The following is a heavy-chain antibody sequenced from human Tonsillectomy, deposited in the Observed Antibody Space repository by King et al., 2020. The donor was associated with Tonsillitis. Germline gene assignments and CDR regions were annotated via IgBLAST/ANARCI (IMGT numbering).Heavy chain of an antibody. J-gene: IGHJ4*02. CDR2: ISYDGSNK. D-gene: IGHD5-18*01. CDR1: GFTFSSYA. V-gene: IGHV3-30*01. Sequence: VQLVESGGGVVQPGRSLRLSCAASGFTFSSYAMHWVRQAPGKGLEWVAVISYDGSNKYYADSVKGRFTISSDNSKNTLYLQMNSLRAEDTAVYYCAGVTVGGGYSYGSQGAFDYWGQGTLVTVSS. CDR3: AGVTVGGGYSYGSQGAFDY.